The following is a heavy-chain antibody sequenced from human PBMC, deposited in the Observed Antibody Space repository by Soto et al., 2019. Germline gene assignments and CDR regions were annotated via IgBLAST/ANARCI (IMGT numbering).Heavy chain of an antibody. CDR2: IKQDGSEK. V-gene: IGHV3-7*01. CDR1: GFTFSSYW. Sequence: GGSLRLSCAASGFTFSSYWMSWVRQAPGKGLEWVANIKQDGSEKYYVDSVKGRFTISRDNAKNSLYLQMNSLRAEDTAVYYCAREIRVGYWMVRGAFYYYGMDVWGQGTTVTSP. CDR3: AREIRVGYWMVRGAFYYYGMDV. D-gene: IGHD3-10*01. J-gene: IGHJ6*02.